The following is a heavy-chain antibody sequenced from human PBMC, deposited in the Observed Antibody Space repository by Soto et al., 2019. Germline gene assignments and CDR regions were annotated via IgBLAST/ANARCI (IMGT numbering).Heavy chain of an antibody. CDR3: ARVRLTGYFTAFDI. D-gene: IGHD3-9*01. Sequence: EVQLVESGGGLVQPGGSLRLSCAASGFTVSSNSMSWVRQAPGKGLEWVSVIYSGGSTYYADSVKGRFTISRDNSKNTLYLQMNSLRAEDTAVYYCARVRLTGYFTAFDIWGQGTMVTVSS. CDR1: GFTVSSNS. CDR2: IYSGGST. J-gene: IGHJ3*02. V-gene: IGHV3-66*01.